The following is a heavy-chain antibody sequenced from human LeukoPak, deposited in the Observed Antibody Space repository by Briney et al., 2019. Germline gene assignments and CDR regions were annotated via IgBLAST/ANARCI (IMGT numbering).Heavy chain of an antibody. V-gene: IGHV4-59*01. CDR2: IYYSGST. Sequence: PSETLSLTCTVSGGSISSYYWSWIRQPPGKGLEWIGYIYYSGSTNYNPSLKSRVTISVDTSKNQFSLKLSSVTAADTAVYYCAMCGYYYFQHWGQGTLVTVSS. J-gene: IGHJ1*01. CDR3: AMCGYYYFQH. CDR1: GGSISSYY. D-gene: IGHD3-22*01.